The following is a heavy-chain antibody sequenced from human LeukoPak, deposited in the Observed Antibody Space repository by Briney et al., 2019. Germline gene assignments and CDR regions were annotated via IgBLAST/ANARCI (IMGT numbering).Heavy chain of an antibody. CDR3: VRGSNDGFGIDY. Sequence: GGSLRLSCAASGFTFSRYWMHWFRQAPGKGLVWVSRINSDGSYTDYADSVQGRFTISRDDAKNTLYLQMNSLRAEDTAVYYCVRGSNDGFGIDYWGQGTLVTVSS. CDR1: GFTFSRYW. V-gene: IGHV3-74*01. D-gene: IGHD3-16*01. CDR2: INSDGSYT. J-gene: IGHJ4*02.